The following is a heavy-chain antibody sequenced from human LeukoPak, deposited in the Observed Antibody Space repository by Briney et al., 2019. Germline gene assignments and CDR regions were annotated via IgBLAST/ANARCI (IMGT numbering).Heavy chain of an antibody. CDR1: GFTLSGYW. V-gene: IGHV3-7*01. CDR2: IKEDGSEK. D-gene: IGHD2-15*01. CDR3: ARDWSPVVVAASRFY. J-gene: IGHJ4*02. Sequence: GGSLRLSCAASGFTLSGYWMTWVRQAPGKGLEWVSTIKEDGSEKYYVDSVKGRFTISRDNTKNSLYLQMNSLRAEDTAVYYCARDWSPVVVAASRFYWGQGTLVTVSS.